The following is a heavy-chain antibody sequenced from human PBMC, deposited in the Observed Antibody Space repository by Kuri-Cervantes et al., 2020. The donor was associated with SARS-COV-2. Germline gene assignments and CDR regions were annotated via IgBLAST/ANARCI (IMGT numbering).Heavy chain of an antibody. D-gene: IGHD6-13*01. Sequence: SETLSLTCTVSGGSISSGDYYWSWIRQPPGKGLEWIGYIYYSGRTNYNPSLKSRVTISVDTSKNQFSLRLSSVTAADTAVYYCARGQQLVLLDYWGQGTLVTVSS. CDR2: IYYSGRT. CDR3: ARGQQLVLLDY. CDR1: GGSISSGDYY. J-gene: IGHJ4*02. V-gene: IGHV4-61*08.